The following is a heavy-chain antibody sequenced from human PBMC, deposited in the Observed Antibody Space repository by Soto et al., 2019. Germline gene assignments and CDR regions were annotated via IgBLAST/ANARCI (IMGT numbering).Heavy chain of an antibody. V-gene: IGHV2-5*01. CDR1: GFSLRTTGVG. J-gene: IGHJ4*02. CDR3: AHTWGLAFDY. D-gene: IGHD3-16*01. CDR2: IYWNDDK. Sequence: QITLKESGPTLVEPTQTLTLTCTYSGFSLRTTGVGVGCIRQPPGKALEWLGIIYWNDDKRYSPSLKNRFTRTSDISKSQVVLTMTNMDPVDKATDSWAHTWGLAFDYWGQGTLVIVSS.